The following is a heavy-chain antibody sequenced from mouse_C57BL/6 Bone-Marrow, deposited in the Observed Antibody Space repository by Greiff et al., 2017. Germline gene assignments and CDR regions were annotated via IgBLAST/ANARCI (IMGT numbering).Heavy chain of an antibody. CDR2: IDPSDSYT. D-gene: IGHD2-5*01. CDR3: ARKGKYSNYLYAMDY. J-gene: IGHJ4*01. V-gene: IGHV1-50*01. Sequence: QVQLQQPGAELVKPGASVKLSCKASGYTFTSYWMQWVKQRPGQGLEWIGEIDPSDSYTNYNQKFKGKATLTADKSSSTAYMQFSSLTSEDSAIYYCARKGKYSNYLYAMDYWGQGTSVTVSS. CDR1: GYTFTSYW.